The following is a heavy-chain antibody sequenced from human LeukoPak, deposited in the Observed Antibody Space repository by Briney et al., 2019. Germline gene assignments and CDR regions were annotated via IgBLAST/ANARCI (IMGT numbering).Heavy chain of an antibody. D-gene: IGHD4-11*01. J-gene: IGHJ6*03. CDR2: IRYDGSNK. CDR1: GITFSSYG. CDR3: AKDLKTTVGYYYYYYMDV. V-gene: IGHV3-30*02. Sequence: GGSLRLSCAASGITFSSYGMHWVRQAPGKGLEWVASIRYDGSNKYYADSVKGRFTISRDNSKNTLYLQMNSLRAEDTAVYHCAKDLKTTVGYYYYYYMDVWGKGTTVTVSS.